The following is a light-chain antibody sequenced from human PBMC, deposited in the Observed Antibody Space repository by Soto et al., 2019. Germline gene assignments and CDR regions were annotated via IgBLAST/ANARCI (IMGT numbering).Light chain of an antibody. CDR2: SAT. J-gene: IGKJ2*01. CDR3: QQSYSIPHT. V-gene: IGKV1-39*01. CDR1: QSIASF. Sequence: DIQMTQSPSSLSASVGDTITITCRPGQSIASFLNWYQQKPGKAPRLLIYSATNLYSGIPSRFSGSDAVTDFTLTISSLQPEDFATYFCQQSYSIPHTFGQGTKVEIK.